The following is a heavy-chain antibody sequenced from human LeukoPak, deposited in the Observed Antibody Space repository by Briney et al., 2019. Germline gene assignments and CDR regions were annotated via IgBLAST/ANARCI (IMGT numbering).Heavy chain of an antibody. Sequence: GGSLRLSCAVSGFTLSTFWISWVRQAPAKGLGRDAPIKEDGSVKFYLDSVKGRFTISRDNAKNSLYLQMNSLRAEDMAVYFCAREIIGGASFLDYWGQGTLVTVSS. D-gene: IGHD1-26*01. J-gene: IGHJ4*02. CDR1: GFTLSTFW. CDR2: IKEDGSVK. V-gene: IGHV3-7*01. CDR3: AREIIGGASFLDY.